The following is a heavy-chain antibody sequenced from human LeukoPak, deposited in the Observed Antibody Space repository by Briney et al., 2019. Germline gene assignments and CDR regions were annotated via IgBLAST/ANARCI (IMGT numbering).Heavy chain of an antibody. D-gene: IGHD6-13*01. V-gene: IGHV7-4-1*02. J-gene: IGHJ4*02. CDR1: GYTFTSYA. CDR3: ARASAAAGTLYFDY. CDR2: INTNTGNP. Sequence: ASVKVSCKASGYTFTSYAMNWVRQAPGQGLEWMGWINTNTGNPPYAQGFTGRFVFSLDTSVSTAYLQISSLKAEDTAVYYCARASAAAGTLYFDYWGQGTLVTVSS.